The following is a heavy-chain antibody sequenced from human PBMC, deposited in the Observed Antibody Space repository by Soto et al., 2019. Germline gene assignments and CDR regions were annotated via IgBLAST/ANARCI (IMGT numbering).Heavy chain of an antibody. V-gene: IGHV3-66*01. Sequence: EVQLVESGGGLVQPGGSLRLSCAAYGFTVSSNYMSWVRQAPGKGLEWVSVIYSGGSTYYADSVKGRFTISRDNSKNTLYLQMNSLRAEDTAVYYCAREDLNSGSYRDHWGQGTLVTVSS. J-gene: IGHJ5*02. D-gene: IGHD1-26*01. CDR2: IYSGGST. CDR1: GFTVSSNY. CDR3: AREDLNSGSYRDH.